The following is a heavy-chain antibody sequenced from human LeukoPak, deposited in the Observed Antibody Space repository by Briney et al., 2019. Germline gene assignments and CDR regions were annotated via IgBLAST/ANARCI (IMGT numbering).Heavy chain of an antibody. CDR3: ARDFGWLSGFDN. CDR2: ISYDGTNK. J-gene: IGHJ4*02. V-gene: IGHV3-30-3*01. CDR1: VFTFSIYA. Sequence: GGPLRLSCAPSVFTFSIYAIHWVRQAPGKGLEWVAIISYDGTNKYYADSVRGRFTISRDNSKNTLYLQMNSLRAEDTAVYYCARDFGWLSGFDNWGQGTLVTVSS. D-gene: IGHD3-9*01.